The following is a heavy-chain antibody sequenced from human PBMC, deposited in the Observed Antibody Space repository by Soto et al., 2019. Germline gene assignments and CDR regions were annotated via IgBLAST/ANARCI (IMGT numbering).Heavy chain of an antibody. CDR1: GFTFDDYA. V-gene: IGHV3-9*01. CDR2: ISWNSGSI. Sequence: GGSLRLSCAASGFTFDDYAMHWVRQAPGKGLEWVSGISWNSGSIGYADSVKGRFTISRDNAKNSLYLQMNSLRAEDTALYYCANSRGFLEWLLEVWGQGT. J-gene: IGHJ4*02. CDR3: ANSRGFLEWLLEV. D-gene: IGHD3-3*01.